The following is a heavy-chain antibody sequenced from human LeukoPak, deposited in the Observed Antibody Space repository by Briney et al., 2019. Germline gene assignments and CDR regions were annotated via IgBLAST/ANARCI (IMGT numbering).Heavy chain of an antibody. V-gene: IGHV7-4-1*02. Sequence: ASVKVSCKASGYTFTSYAMNWVRQAPGQGLEWMGWINTNTGNPTYAQGFTGRFVFSSDTSVSTAYLEISSLEAEDTAVYYCAISPVYYDILTGYYKDSPLDYWGQGTLVTVSS. CDR1: GYTFTSYA. J-gene: IGHJ4*02. CDR2: INTNTGNP. D-gene: IGHD3-9*01. CDR3: AISPVYYDILTGYYKDSPLDY.